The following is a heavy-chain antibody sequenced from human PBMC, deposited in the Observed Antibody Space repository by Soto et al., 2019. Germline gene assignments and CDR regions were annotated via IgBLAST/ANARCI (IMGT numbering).Heavy chain of an antibody. V-gene: IGHV4-30-4*01. Sequence: QVQLQESGPGVVKPSQTLSLTCTVFGGSFSSGDYYWSWVRQPPVKGLEWIGYIYYTGSTFNNPALKSRVSISIDTSKTQFSLKLSSVTAADTAVYYCARIHFGDEPSYYYYGMDVWGQGTTVTVSS. D-gene: IGHD4-17*01. J-gene: IGHJ6*02. CDR3: ARIHFGDEPSYYYYGMDV. CDR1: GGSFSSGDYY. CDR2: IYYTGST.